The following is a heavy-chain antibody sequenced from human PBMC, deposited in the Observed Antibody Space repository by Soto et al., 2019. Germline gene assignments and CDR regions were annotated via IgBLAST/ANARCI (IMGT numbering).Heavy chain of an antibody. Sequence: SVKVSCKASGGTFSSYAISWVRQAPGQGLEWMGGIIPIFGTANYAQKFQGRVTITADKSTSTAYMELSSQRSEGTAVYYCARGRRLARGYYGMDVWGQGTTVTVSS. D-gene: IGHD5-12*01. J-gene: IGHJ6*02. CDR1: GGTFSSYA. CDR2: IIPIFGTA. CDR3: ARGRRLARGYYGMDV. V-gene: IGHV1-69*06.